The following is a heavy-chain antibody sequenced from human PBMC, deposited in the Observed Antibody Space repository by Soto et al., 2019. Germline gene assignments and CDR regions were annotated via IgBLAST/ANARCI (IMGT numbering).Heavy chain of an antibody. D-gene: IGHD6-13*01. J-gene: IGHJ6*02. CDR1: GFTFSSYA. CDR3: ARGKQQLVFPCYYFYGMDV. V-gene: IGHV3-30-3*01. Sequence: QVQLVESGGGVVQPGRSLRLSCAASGFTFSSYAMHWVRQAPGKGLEWVAVISYDGSNKYYADSVKGRFTISRDNSKNTLYLQMNSLRAEDTAVYYCARGKQQLVFPCYYFYGMDVWGQGTTVTVSS. CDR2: ISYDGSNK.